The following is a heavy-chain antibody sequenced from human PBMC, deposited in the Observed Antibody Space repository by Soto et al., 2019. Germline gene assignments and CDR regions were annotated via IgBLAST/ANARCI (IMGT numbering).Heavy chain of an antibody. CDR2: IYPGDSDT. D-gene: IGHD1-7*01. J-gene: IGHJ5*02. Sequence: PXESLTISCKGSGYSFTSYWIGLVRQMPGKGLEWMGIIYPGDSDTRYSPSFQGQVTISADKSISTASLKLSSVTAADTAVYYCARAILELRGNWFDPWGQGTLVTVSS. V-gene: IGHV5-51*01. CDR3: ARAILELRGNWFDP. CDR1: GYSFTSYW.